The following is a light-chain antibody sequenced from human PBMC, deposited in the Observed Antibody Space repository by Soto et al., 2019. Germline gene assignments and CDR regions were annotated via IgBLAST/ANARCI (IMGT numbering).Light chain of an antibody. V-gene: IGKV3-15*01. Sequence: EKEMTQAPATLSASPGERATISCRASQSVSSNLAWYQQKPGQAPKRLIYGASSGATGIPVRFSGSGSGTVFTLTLSNLQSEDFVLYYCPQYNKWPLHFGPGAQLETK. CDR2: GAS. CDR1: QSVSSN. J-gene: IGKJ5*01. CDR3: PQYNKWPLH.